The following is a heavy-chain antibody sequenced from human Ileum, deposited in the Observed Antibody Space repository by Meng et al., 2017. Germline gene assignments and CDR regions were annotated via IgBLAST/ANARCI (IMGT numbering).Heavy chain of an antibody. D-gene: IGHD2-21*01. Sequence: SQTLSLTCAISGDSVSTYIATWNWIRQSPSGALEWLGRTYYRSTWYTDYAESVKSRITINPDTSKNQLSLQLNSVTPDDTAMYYCVRLVGNSWLDTWGQGTLVTVSS. V-gene: IGHV6-1*01. CDR3: VRLVGNSWLDT. CDR2: TYYRSTWYT. J-gene: IGHJ5*02. CDR1: GDSVSTYIAT.